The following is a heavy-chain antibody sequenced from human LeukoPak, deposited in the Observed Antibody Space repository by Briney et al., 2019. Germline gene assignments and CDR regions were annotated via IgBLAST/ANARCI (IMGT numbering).Heavy chain of an antibody. J-gene: IGHJ4*02. D-gene: IGHD3-22*01. Sequence: PGGSLRLSCVASGFTFSSYEMNWVRQAPGKGLEWVSYISSSGSTMYYADSVKGRFTISRDNAKNSLYLQMNSLRAEDTAVYYCARDNYDSSGYYFDWGQGTLVTVSS. CDR2: ISSSGSTM. CDR3: ARDNYDSSGYYFD. V-gene: IGHV3-48*03. CDR1: GFTFSSYE.